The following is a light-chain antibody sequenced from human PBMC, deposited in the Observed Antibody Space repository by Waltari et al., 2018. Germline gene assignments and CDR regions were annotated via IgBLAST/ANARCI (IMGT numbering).Light chain of an antibody. CDR1: QYVSNN. J-gene: IGKJ3*01. CDR2: GAS. V-gene: IGKV3-15*01. Sequence: ETVMTQSPVTLSVFPGESVTLSCTTSQYVSNNLAWYQQKPGQSPRLLIYGASTRATGVPARFSGSGSGTSFTLTSSSLQSEDFGLYYCQQYNNWPGAFGPGTKVDVE. CDR3: QQYNNWPGA.